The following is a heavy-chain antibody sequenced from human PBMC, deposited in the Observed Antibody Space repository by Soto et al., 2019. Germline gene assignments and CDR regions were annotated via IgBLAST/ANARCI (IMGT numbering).Heavy chain of an antibody. CDR1: GYTLTELS. Sequence: GASVKVSGKVSGYTLTELSMHWVRQAPGKGLEWMGGFDPEDGETIYAQKFQGRVTMTRDTPISTAYMELSRLTSDDTAVYHCARESVVTGTHHFDYWGQGTLVTVSS. V-gene: IGHV1-24*01. J-gene: IGHJ4*02. D-gene: IGHD1-7*01. CDR2: FDPEDGET. CDR3: ARESVVTGTHHFDY.